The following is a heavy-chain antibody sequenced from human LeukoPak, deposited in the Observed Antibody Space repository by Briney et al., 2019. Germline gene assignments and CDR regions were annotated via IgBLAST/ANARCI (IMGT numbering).Heavy chain of an antibody. Sequence: GGTLRLSCAASGFTFSAYSMNWVRQAPGKGLEWVSYISSSSITIDYADSVKGRFTISRDNAKNSLYLQMNSLRAEDTAVYYCARGYSYGRPHFDSWGQGTLVSVSS. J-gene: IGHJ4*02. V-gene: IGHV3-48*01. D-gene: IGHD5-18*01. CDR1: GFTFSAYS. CDR2: ISSSSITI. CDR3: ARGYSYGRPHFDS.